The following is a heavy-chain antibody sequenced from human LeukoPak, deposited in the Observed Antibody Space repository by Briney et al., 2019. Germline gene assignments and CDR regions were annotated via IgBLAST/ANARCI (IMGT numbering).Heavy chain of an antibody. CDR2: IKQDGSEK. D-gene: IGHD2-15*01. Sequence: PGGSLRFSCAVSGFTFSSYWMSWVRQAPGKGLEWVANIKQDGSEKYYVDSVKGRFTISRDNAKKSLYLQMNSLRAEDTAVYYCARDVRWGIVVVVAARPDWYFDLWGRGALVTVSS. J-gene: IGHJ2*01. CDR3: ARDVRWGIVVVVAARPDWYFDL. CDR1: GFTFSSYW. V-gene: IGHV3-7*01.